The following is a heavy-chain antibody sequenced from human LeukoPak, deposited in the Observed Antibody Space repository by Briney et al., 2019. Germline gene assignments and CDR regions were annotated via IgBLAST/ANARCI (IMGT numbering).Heavy chain of an antibody. CDR1: GGSINSSSYY. V-gene: IGHV4-39*01. CDR3: ARSYGDYLSNIQH. Sequence: PSETLSLTCTVSGGSINSSSYYWGWIRQPPGEALEWIGSIYHSGYTYYNPSLKSRVTISVDTSKNQFSLKLSSVTAADTAVYYCARSYGDYLSNIQHWGQGTLVTVSS. J-gene: IGHJ1*01. CDR2: IYHSGYT. D-gene: IGHD4-17*01.